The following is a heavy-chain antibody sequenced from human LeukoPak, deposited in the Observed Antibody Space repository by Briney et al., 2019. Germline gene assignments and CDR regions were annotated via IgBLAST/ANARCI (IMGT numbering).Heavy chain of an antibody. J-gene: IGHJ4*02. CDR2: IYADGSS. D-gene: IGHD3-22*01. V-gene: IGHV4-61*02. CDR3: ARGYYYHT. Sequence: PSETLSLTCTVSGGSVSSDNSYWNWIRQPAGKGLEWIGRIYADGSSTYNPSLKSRVTISVDSSKNQFSLRLSSLTAADTAVYYCARGYYYHTWGQGTLVTVPS. CDR1: GGSVSSDNSY.